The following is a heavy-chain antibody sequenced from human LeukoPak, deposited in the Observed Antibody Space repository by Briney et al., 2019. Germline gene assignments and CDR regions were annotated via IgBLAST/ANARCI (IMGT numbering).Heavy chain of an antibody. J-gene: IGHJ4*02. Sequence: SETLSLTCAVYGGSFSGYYWSWIRQPPGKGLEWIGEINHSGSTNYNSSLKSRVTISVDTSKNQFSLKLSSVTAADTAVYYCARQVLWFGERLDYWGQGTLVTVSS. D-gene: IGHD3-10*01. CDR2: INHSGST. V-gene: IGHV4-34*01. CDR3: ARQVLWFGERLDY. CDR1: GGSFSGYY.